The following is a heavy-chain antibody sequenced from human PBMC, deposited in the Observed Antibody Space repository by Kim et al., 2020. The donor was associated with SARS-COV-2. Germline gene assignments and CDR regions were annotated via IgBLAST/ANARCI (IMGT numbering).Heavy chain of an antibody. V-gene: IGHV3-11*06. Sequence: GGSLRLSCAASGFTFSDYYMSWIRQAPGKGLEWVSYISSTSSYTNYADSVKGRFTISRDNAKNSLYLQMNSLRAEDTAVYYCARDSLSYSGSQSSLYYYGMDVWGQGTTVAVSS. CDR3: ARDSLSYSGSQSSLYYYGMDV. J-gene: IGHJ6*02. CDR1: GFTFSDYY. CDR2: ISSTSSYT. D-gene: IGHD1-26*01.